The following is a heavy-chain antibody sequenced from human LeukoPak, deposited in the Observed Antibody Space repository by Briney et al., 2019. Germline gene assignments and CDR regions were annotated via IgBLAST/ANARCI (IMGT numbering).Heavy chain of an antibody. Sequence: GGSLRLSCAASGFTFSTYAMHWVRQAPGKGLEWVAVIAYDGSNKYYAESVKGRFSISRDNSKNTLFLQTDSLRPEDTAVYYCARDRGTVGAWPDAFDIWGQGTMVTVSS. J-gene: IGHJ3*02. D-gene: IGHD1-26*01. CDR1: GFTFSTYA. CDR3: ARDRGTVGAWPDAFDI. V-gene: IGHV3-30-3*01. CDR2: IAYDGSNK.